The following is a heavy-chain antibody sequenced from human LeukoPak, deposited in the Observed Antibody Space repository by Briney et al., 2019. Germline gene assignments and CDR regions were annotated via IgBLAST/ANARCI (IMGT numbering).Heavy chain of an antibody. CDR3: AKQLGYCSDGSCYFPY. V-gene: IGHV3-53*01. J-gene: IGHJ4*02. CDR2: FYSGGKT. CDR1: GFTVSSSY. Sequence: GGSLRLSCAASGFTVSSSYMSWVRQAPGKGLEWVSVFYSGGKTYYTDSVKGRFTISRDNSKNTLYLQMNSLRAEDTAVYYCAKQLGYCSDGSCYFPYWGQGTLVTASS. D-gene: IGHD2-15*01.